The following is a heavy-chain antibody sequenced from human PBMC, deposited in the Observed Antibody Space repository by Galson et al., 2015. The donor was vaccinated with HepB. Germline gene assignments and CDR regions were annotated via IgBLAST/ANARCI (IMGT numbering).Heavy chain of an antibody. CDR3: AKWNGESSNWYGPFDH. CDR2: ISYDGSNI. D-gene: IGHD1-20*01. V-gene: IGHV3-30-3*02. CDR1: GFTFSSYA. J-gene: IGHJ4*02. Sequence: SLRLSCAASGFTFSSYAVHWVRQAPGKGLEWLAVISYDGSNIHYAGSVKGRFTISRDNSKNTVFLQMSTLRPDDTAVYYCAKWNGESSNWYGPFDHWGQGTLVTVSS.